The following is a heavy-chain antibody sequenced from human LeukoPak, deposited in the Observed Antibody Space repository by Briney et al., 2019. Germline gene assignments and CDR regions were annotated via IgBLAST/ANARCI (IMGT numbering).Heavy chain of an antibody. J-gene: IGHJ6*02. Sequence: GGSLRLSCAASGFTFSSYSMNWVRQAPGKGLEWVSSISSSSSYIYYADSVKGRFTISRDNAKNSPYLQMNSLRAEDTAVYYCARDLGGSYLDYYYGMDVWGQGTTVTVSS. V-gene: IGHV3-21*01. CDR3: ARDLGGSYLDYYYGMDV. D-gene: IGHD1-26*01. CDR2: ISSSSSYI. CDR1: GFTFSSYS.